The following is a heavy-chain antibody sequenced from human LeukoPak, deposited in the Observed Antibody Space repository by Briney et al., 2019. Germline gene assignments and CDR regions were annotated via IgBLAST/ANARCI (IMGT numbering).Heavy chain of an antibody. V-gene: IGHV3-23*01. J-gene: IGHJ4*02. CDR2: ISGSGIST. CDR3: AKVGDTIRSYFDY. CDR1: GFTFSSYA. Sequence: QAGGSLRLSCAASGFTFSSYAMSWVRQAPGKGLEWVSDISGSGISTYYADSVKGRFTISRDNSKNTLYLQMNSLRAEDTAVYYCAKVGDTIRSYFDYWGQGTLVTVSS. D-gene: IGHD1-26*01.